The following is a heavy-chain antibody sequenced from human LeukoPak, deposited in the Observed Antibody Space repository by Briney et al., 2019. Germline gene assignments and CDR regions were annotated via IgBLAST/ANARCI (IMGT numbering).Heavy chain of an antibody. J-gene: IGHJ1*01. CDR1: GFTFSSYA. CDR3: VCYDNAAEYFHY. Sequence: GGSLRLSCSASGFTFSSYAMSWVRQAPGKGLEWVSGISGSGGSTYYADSVKGRFTISRDNSKNTLYLQMNSMRAEDTALYYCVCYDNAAEYFHYWGQGTLVTVSS. V-gene: IGHV3-23*01. CDR2: ISGSGGST. D-gene: IGHD3-22*01.